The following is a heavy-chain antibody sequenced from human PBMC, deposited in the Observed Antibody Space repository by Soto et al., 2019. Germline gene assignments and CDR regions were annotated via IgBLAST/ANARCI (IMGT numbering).Heavy chain of an antibody. D-gene: IGHD3-9*01. Sequence: LGESLKISCQGSGYSFNNYWIGWVRQMPGKGLEWMGIIYPDDSDTRYSPSFQGQVTISADKSISAVYLQWSSLRTSDTATYYCARPLTSGGPMKYYYDMDIWGPGTTVTVSS. J-gene: IGHJ6*02. CDR2: IYPDDSDT. V-gene: IGHV5-51*01. CDR3: ARPLTSGGPMKYYYDMDI. CDR1: GYSFNNYW.